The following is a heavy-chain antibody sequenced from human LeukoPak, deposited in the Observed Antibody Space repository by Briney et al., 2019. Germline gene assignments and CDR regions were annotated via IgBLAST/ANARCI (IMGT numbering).Heavy chain of an antibody. CDR3: AGGNAMDV. J-gene: IGHJ6*04. CDR2: IKKDGSGI. CDR1: GFPFSNSW. Sequence: GGSLRLSYAVSGFPFSNSWMYWVRQAPGKGLEGVANIKKDGSGISYVESVKGRFTISRDNSRNSLYLQMNSLKVEDTAVYFCAGGNAMDVWGKGTAVTVYS. V-gene: IGHV3-7*03.